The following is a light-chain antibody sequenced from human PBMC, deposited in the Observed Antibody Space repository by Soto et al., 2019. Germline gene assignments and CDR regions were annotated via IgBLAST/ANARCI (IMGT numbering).Light chain of an antibody. CDR3: QERSNWPRDT. Sequence: EIVLTQSPATLSLSPGERATLSCRASQSVSSCLAWDQQKPGQAPRLLIYDTSNRATGIPARFSGSGSGTDFTLTISSLEPEDFAVYYCQERSNWPRDTFGQGTKLEIK. J-gene: IGKJ2*01. V-gene: IGKV3-11*01. CDR1: QSVSSC. CDR2: DTS.